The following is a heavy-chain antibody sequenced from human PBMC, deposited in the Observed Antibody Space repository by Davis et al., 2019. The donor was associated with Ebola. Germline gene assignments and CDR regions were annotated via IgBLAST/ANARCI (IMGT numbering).Heavy chain of an antibody. Sequence: GESLKISCAASGFTFSTYGMHWVRQAPGKGLEWVALISYDGSNKYYADSVRGRFTISRDNSKNTLHLQMTSLRADDTAVYYCAKQFYYYDSSGPFDHWGQGTLVTVSS. V-gene: IGHV3-30*18. D-gene: IGHD3-22*01. CDR3: AKQFYYYDSSGPFDH. J-gene: IGHJ4*02. CDR1: GFTFSTYG. CDR2: ISYDGSNK.